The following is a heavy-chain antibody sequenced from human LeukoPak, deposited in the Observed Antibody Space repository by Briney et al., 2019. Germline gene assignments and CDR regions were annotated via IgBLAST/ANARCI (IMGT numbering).Heavy chain of an antibody. CDR3: ARDRYYGSGSYYKY. CDR1: GFTFSSYE. V-gene: IGHV3-48*03. CDR2: ISSSGSTI. J-gene: IGHJ4*02. D-gene: IGHD3-10*01. Sequence: GGSLRLSCAASGFTFSSYEMNWVRQAPGKGLEWVSYISSSGSTIYYADSVKGRFTISRDSAKNSLYLQMNSLRAEDTAVYYCARDRYYGSGSYYKYWGQGTLVTVSS.